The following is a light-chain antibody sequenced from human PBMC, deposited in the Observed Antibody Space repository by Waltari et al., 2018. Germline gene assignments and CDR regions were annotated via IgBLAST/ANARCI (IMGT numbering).Light chain of an antibody. Sequence: EIVLTQSPGTLSLSPGDRATLSCRASQSITSNYLAWYQQRPGQAPRPLIYDASTRATGIPDRFSGSGSGTDFTLTISRLEPEDFAVYYCQQCGRSLYTFGQGTTLEIK. V-gene: IGKV3-20*01. CDR2: DAS. J-gene: IGKJ2*01. CDR3: QQCGRSLYT. CDR1: QSITSNY.